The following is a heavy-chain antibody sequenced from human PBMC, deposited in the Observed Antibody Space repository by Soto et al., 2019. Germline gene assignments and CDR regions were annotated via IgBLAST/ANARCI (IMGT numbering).Heavy chain of an antibody. J-gene: IGHJ5*02. D-gene: IGHD3-3*01. V-gene: IGHV4-34*01. CDR3: ATCITVFGLLIPPFDP. Sequence: PSETLSLTCAVYGGSVNGYYWNWIRQPPGKGLEWIGEINHTGGTHYTPSLNSRVTMSVDTSKNQFSLRLSSVTAADTAIYYCATCITVFGLLIPPFDPWGQSTQVTVSS. CDR1: GGSVNGYY. CDR2: INHTGGT.